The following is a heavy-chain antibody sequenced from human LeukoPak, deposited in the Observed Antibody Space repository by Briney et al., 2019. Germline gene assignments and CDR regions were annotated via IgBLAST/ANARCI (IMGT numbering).Heavy chain of an antibody. D-gene: IGHD3-10*01. CDR3: ARDYYCSGSYLGTDY. J-gene: IGHJ4*02. CDR1: GGSISSGGYY. V-gene: IGHV4-31*03. CDR2: IYYSGST. Sequence: ASETLSLTCTVSGGSISSGGYYWSWIRQHPGKGLEWIGYIYYSGSTYYNPSLKSRVTISVDTSKNQFSLKLSSVTAADTAVYYCARDYYCSGSYLGTDYWGQGTLVTVSS.